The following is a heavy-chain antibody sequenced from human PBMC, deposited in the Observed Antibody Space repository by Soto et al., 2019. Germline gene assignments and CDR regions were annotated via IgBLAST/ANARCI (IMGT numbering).Heavy chain of an antibody. D-gene: IGHD2-15*01. CDR3: ARLRKSRIIDY. Sequence: QVQLQQWGAGLLKPSETLSLTCAVYGGSFSGYYWSWIRQPPGKGLEWIGEITHSGSTNYNPSLKSRVTISVDTSKNQFSLKLSSVTAADTAVYYCARLRKSRIIDYWGQGTLVTVSS. CDR2: ITHSGST. CDR1: GGSFSGYY. V-gene: IGHV4-34*01. J-gene: IGHJ4*02.